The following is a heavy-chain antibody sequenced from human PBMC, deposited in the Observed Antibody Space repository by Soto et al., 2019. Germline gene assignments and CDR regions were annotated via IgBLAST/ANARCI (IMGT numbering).Heavy chain of an antibody. CDR2: VSYDGNNK. D-gene: IGHD1-26*01. CDR1: GFTFSSYG. CDR3: AKDYLSWELDFDS. Sequence: QVQLVESGGGVVQPGRSLRLSCAASGFTFSSYGMHWVRQAPGKGLEWVAVVSYDGNNKYYADSVKGRFTISRDNSKNTLYLQMNSLRAEETAVYYCAKDYLSWELDFDSWGQGTLVTVSS. V-gene: IGHV3-30*18. J-gene: IGHJ4*02.